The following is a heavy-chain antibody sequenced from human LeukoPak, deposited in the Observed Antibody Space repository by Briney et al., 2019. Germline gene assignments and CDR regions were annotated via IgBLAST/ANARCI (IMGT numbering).Heavy chain of an antibody. V-gene: IGHV4-30-2*01. CDR2: FYHSGST. Sequence: SETLSLTCAVSGGSISSGGYSWSWMRQPPGKGLEWIGYFYHSGSTYNNPSLKSRVTISVDRSKNQFSLKLSSVTAADTAVYYCARAPDSSDYYYLDYWGQGTLVTVSS. D-gene: IGHD3-22*01. CDR1: GGSISSGGYS. J-gene: IGHJ4*02. CDR3: ARAPDSSDYYYLDY.